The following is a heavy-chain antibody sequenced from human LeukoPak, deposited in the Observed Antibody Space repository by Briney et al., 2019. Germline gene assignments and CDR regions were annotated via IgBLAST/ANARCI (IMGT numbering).Heavy chain of an antibody. CDR3: ARESYVGNFHNRFDP. CDR1: GYTFTDYY. V-gene: IGHV1-2*02. J-gene: IGHJ5*02. D-gene: IGHD4-23*01. CDR2: INPNSGGT. Sequence: ASVKVSCKASGYTFTDYYIQWMRQAPGQGLEWMGWINPNSGGTNYAQKFQGRVTMTRDTSISTAYMELSRLRSDDTAVYYCARESYVGNFHNRFDPWGQGTLVTVSS.